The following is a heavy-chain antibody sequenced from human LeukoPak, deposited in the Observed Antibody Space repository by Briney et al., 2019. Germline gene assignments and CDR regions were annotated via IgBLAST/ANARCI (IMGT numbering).Heavy chain of an antibody. V-gene: IGHV3-23*01. Sequence: PGGSLRLSCAVSGFTFSTYAMSWVRQAPGKGLEWVSAIYSSGGSTYYADSVKGRFTISRDNSKNTLYLQMNSLRAEDTAVYYCAKAPRDSSGYFLYCLDYWGQGTLVTVSS. CDR3: AKAPRDSSGYFLYCLDY. D-gene: IGHD3-22*01. CDR1: GFTFSTYA. CDR2: IYSSGGST. J-gene: IGHJ4*02.